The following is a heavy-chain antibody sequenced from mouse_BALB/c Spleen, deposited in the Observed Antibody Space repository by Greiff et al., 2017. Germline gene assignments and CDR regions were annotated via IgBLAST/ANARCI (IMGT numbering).Heavy chain of an antibody. V-gene: IGHV14-1*02. CDR1: GFNIKDYY. Sequence: EVQLQQSGAELLRPGALVKLSCKASGFNIKDYYMHWVKQRPEQGLEWIGWIDPENGNTIYDPKFQGKASITADTSSNTAYLQLSSLTSEDTAVYYCARGLLRAMDYWGQGTSVTVSS. CDR3: ARGLLRAMDY. CDR2: IDPENGNT. D-gene: IGHD2-3*01. J-gene: IGHJ4*01.